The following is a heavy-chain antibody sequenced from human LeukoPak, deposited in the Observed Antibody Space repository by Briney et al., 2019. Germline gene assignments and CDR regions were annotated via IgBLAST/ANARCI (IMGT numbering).Heavy chain of an antibody. CDR2: INPSGGST. CDR1: GYTFTSYY. CDR3: SGGTSPYGMDV. J-gene: IGHJ6*02. D-gene: IGHD1-1*01. Sequence: ASVKVSCKASGYTFTSYYMHWVRQAPGQGLEWMGIINPSGGSTSYAQKFQGRVTMTRDTSTSTVYMELSSLRSEDTAVYYCSGGTSPYGMDVWGQGTTVTVSS. V-gene: IGHV1-46*01.